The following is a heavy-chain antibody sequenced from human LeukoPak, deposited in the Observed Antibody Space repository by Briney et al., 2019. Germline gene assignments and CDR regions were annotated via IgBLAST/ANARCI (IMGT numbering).Heavy chain of an antibody. CDR3: TTVGTTSPIAEEYFDY. Sequence: GVSVRLSCAASGFTFDNAWMNWVRQAPGKGLEWVGRVNRLPDGGTTDYAAPVKGRFTISRDDSENTLFLQLNSLKTEDTALYYCTTVGTTSPIAEEYFDYWGQGTLVTVCS. V-gene: IGHV3-15*01. CDR1: GFTFDNAW. CDR2: VNRLPDGGTT. D-gene: IGHD1-26*01. J-gene: IGHJ4*02.